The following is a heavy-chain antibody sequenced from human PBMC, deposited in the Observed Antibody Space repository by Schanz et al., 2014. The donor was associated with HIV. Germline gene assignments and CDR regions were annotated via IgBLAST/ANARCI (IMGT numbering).Heavy chain of an antibody. CDR2: IIPIFGTA. Sequence: QVQLVQSGAAVKKPGASVKVSCKASGYTFTSYYMHWVRQAPGQGLEWMGGIIPIFGTANYAQKFQGRVTIIADESTSTAYMELSSLRSADTAVYFCARAAFSSEYYYGMDVWGQGTTVTVSS. CDR3: ARAAFSSEYYYGMDV. D-gene: IGHD3-3*02. J-gene: IGHJ6*02. CDR1: GYTFTSYY. V-gene: IGHV1-69*01.